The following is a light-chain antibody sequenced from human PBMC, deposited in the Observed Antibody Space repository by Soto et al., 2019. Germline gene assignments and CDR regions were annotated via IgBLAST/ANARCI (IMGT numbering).Light chain of an antibody. CDR3: QRRSNWPIT. V-gene: IGKV3-11*01. CDR2: DAS. CDR1: QSVGGY. J-gene: IGKJ5*01. Sequence: EIVLTQVPATLSLSPGERATLSCRASQSVGGYLAWCQQRPGQAPRVLIYDASNRATGIPVRLSGSGSGTDFTITISSLEPEDFAVYYWQRRSNWPITFGQETRLEIK.